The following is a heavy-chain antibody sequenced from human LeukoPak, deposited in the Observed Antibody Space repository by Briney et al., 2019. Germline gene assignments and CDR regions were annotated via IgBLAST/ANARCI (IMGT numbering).Heavy chain of an antibody. D-gene: IGHD3-22*01. CDR3: AGSPITMMVDEYNWFDP. J-gene: IGHJ5*02. CDR2: IIPIFGTA. V-gene: IGHV1-69*06. Sequence: ASVKVSCKASGYTFTSYGISWVRQAPGQGLEWMGGIIPIFGTANYAQKFQGRVTITADKSTSTAYMELSSLRSEDTAVYYCAGSPITMMVDEYNWFDPWGQGTLVTVSS. CDR1: GYTFTSYG.